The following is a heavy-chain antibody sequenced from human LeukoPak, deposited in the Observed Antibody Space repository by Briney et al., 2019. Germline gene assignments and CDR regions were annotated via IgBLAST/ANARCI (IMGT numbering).Heavy chain of an antibody. V-gene: IGHV1-69*05. CDR2: IIPIFGTA. CDR1: GGTFSSYA. Sequence: SVKVSCKASGGTFSSYAISWVRQAPGQGLEWMGRIIPIFGTANYAQKFQGRVTISTDESTSTAYMELSSLRSEDTAVYYCARAGTENFSNNWFDPWGQGTLVTVSS. D-gene: IGHD3-10*01. CDR3: ARAGTENFSNNWFDP. J-gene: IGHJ5*02.